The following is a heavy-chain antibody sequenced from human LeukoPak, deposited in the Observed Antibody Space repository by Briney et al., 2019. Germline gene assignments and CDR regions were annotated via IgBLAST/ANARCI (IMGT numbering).Heavy chain of an antibody. J-gene: IGHJ6*03. V-gene: IGHV3-23*01. Sequence: GGSLRLFCAASGFTFSSYAMSWVRQAPGKGLEWVSALSGSGGSTYYADSVKGRFTISRDNSKNTLYLQMNSLRAEDTAVYYCAKVPDIVVVPADYYYMDVWGKGTTVTVAS. CDR1: GFTFSSYA. CDR2: LSGSGGST. CDR3: AKVPDIVVVPADYYYMDV. D-gene: IGHD2-2*01.